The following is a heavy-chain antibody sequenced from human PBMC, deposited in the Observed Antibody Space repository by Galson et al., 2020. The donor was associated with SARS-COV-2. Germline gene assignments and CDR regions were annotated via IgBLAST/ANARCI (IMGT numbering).Heavy chain of an antibody. V-gene: IGHV3-30*14. J-gene: IGHJ6*02. Sequence: GESLKISCAASGFTFSSYAMHWVRQAPGKGLEWVAVISYDGSNKYYADSVKGRFTISRDNSKNTLYLQMNSLRAEDTAVYYCARELFSRGGMDVWGQGTTVTVSS. CDR1: GFTFSSYA. CDR2: ISYDGSNK. CDR3: ARELFSRGGMDV. D-gene: IGHD3-10*01.